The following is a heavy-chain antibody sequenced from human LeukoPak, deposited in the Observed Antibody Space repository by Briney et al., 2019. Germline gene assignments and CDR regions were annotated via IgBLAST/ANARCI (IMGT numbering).Heavy chain of an antibody. D-gene: IGHD4-17*01. CDR2: ISSSSSYI. Sequence: AGGSLRLSCAASGFTFSSYSMNWVRQAPGKGLEWVSSISSSSSYIYYADSVKGRFTISRDNAKNSLYLQMNSLRVEDTAVYYCARDITVTPDYWGQGTLVTVSS. J-gene: IGHJ4*02. CDR1: GFTFSSYS. CDR3: ARDITVTPDY. V-gene: IGHV3-21*01.